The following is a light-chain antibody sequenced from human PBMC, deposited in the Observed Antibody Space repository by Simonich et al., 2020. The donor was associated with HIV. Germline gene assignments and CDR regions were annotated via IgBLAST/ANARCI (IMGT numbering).Light chain of an antibody. Sequence: DIVMTQSPDSLAVSLGERATINCKSSRSVLYSSNNKNYLAWYQQKPGQPPKLLIYWASTRESGGPDRFSASGSGTDFTLTISSLQAEDVAVYYCQQYYSTPPTFGQGTKVNIK. V-gene: IGKV4-1*01. CDR3: QQYYSTPPT. CDR2: WAS. CDR1: RSVLYSSNNKNY. J-gene: IGKJ1*01.